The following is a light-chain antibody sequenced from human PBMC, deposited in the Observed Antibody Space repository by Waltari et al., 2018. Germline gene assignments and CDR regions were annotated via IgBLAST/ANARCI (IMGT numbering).Light chain of an antibody. V-gene: IGKV1-8*01. Sequence: AIRITQSPSSLSASTGDRVTITCRASQTISSYLAWYQQKPGKAPKRLIYGASTLESGVPSRFSGSQSGTDFTLTISCLQSEDFAVYYWQQYNTYPLTFGGGTKVEI. J-gene: IGKJ4*01. CDR3: QQYNTYPLT. CDR1: QTISSY. CDR2: GAS.